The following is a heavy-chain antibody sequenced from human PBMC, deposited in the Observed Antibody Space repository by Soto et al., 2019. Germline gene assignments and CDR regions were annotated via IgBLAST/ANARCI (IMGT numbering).Heavy chain of an antibody. Sequence: SETLSLTXTVSGGSISSGGYYWSWIRQDPGKGLEWIGYIHYSGSTYYNPSLKSRVTISVDTSKNQFSLNLRSVTAADTSFFYSAREAPTSTPYFAYWGQGILVPVSP. D-gene: IGHD3-16*01. CDR2: IHYSGST. CDR3: AREAPTSTPYFAY. CDR1: GGSISSGGYY. V-gene: IGHV4-31*03. J-gene: IGHJ4*02.